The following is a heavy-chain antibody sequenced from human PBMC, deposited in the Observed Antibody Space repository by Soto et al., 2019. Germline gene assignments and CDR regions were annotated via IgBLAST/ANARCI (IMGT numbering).Heavy chain of an antibody. CDR2: ISSSSSTI. V-gene: IGHV3-48*01. CDR3: AIQEYSSSGYVLSV. Sequence: GGSLILSCAGCGFTFSSYGMNWVRQAPGEGQEWVSYISSSSSTIYYADSVKGRFAISRDNAKNSVYVQINSLGCVAMCVYYCAIQEYSSSGYVLSVCGHGSTVTVSS. CDR1: GFTFSSYG. J-gene: IGHJ6*01. D-gene: IGHD6-6*01.